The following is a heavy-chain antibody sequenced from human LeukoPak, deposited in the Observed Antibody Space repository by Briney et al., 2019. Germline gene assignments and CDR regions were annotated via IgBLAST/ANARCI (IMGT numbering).Heavy chain of an antibody. V-gene: IGHV1-18*01. CDR2: ISAYNGNT. CDR1: GYTFTSYV. CDR3: ARAYPRYFDWSPTPDY. D-gene: IGHD3-9*01. J-gene: IGHJ4*02. Sequence: ASVKVSCKASGYTFTSYVISGVRQAPGQGLEGMECISAYNGNTNYAQRLQGRVTMTTDTSTSTAYMELRSLRSDDTAVYYCARAYPRYFDWSPTPDYWGQGTLVTVSS.